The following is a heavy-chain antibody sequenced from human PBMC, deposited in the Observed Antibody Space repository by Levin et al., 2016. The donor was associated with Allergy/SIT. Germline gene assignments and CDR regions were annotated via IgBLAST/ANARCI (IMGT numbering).Heavy chain of an antibody. CDR3: ARVLWGIVGGNYYYYYGMDV. V-gene: IGHV1-18*01. Sequence: ASVKVSCKASGYTFTSYGISWVRQAPGQGLEWMGWISAYNGNTNYAQKLQGRVTMTTDTSTSTAYMELRSLRSDDTAVYYCARVLWGIVGGNYYYYYGMDVWGQGTTVTVSS. CDR1: GYTFTSYG. D-gene: IGHD1-26*01. CDR2: ISAYNGNT. J-gene: IGHJ6*02.